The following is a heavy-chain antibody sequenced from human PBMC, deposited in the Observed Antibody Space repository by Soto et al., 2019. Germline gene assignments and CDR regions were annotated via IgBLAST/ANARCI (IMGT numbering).Heavy chain of an antibody. Sequence: QVPLVQSGAEVKKPGSSVKVSCKASGGTFSSYAISWVRQAPGQGLEWMGGIIPIFGTANYAQKFQGRVTITADKSTSTAYMELSSLRSEDTAVYYCAREGYSYGYIYYGMDVWGQGTTVTVSS. CDR2: IIPIFGTA. J-gene: IGHJ6*02. V-gene: IGHV1-69*06. CDR3: AREGYSYGYIYYGMDV. CDR1: GGTFSSYA. D-gene: IGHD5-18*01.